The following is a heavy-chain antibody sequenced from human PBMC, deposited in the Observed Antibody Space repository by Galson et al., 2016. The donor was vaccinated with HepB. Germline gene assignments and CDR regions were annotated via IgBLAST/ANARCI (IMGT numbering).Heavy chain of an antibody. CDR3: VNWLSAHFDY. V-gene: IGHV4-30-4*01. D-gene: IGHD5-12*01. J-gene: IGHJ4*02. Sequence: TLSLTCTVSGDSMTSADYYWNWIRQPPGKGLEWIGSIHDSGNTYYNPSLGSRVSMSVDTSKNRFSLNVNSLRAEDTAVYYCVNWLSAHFDYWGQGALVTVSS. CDR2: IHDSGNT. CDR1: GDSMTSADYY.